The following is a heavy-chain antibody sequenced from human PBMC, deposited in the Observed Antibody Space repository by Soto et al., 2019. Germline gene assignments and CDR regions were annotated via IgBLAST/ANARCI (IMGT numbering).Heavy chain of an antibody. CDR1: GFTFSSYG. CDR3: GREPIKQLLYTYYNFGMDV. J-gene: IGHJ6*02. D-gene: IGHD5-18*01. CDR2: IWYDGSNK. V-gene: IGHV3-33*01. Sequence: GGSLRLSCAASGFTFSSYGMHWVRQAPGKGLEWVAVIWYDGSNKYYADSVKGRFTISRDNSKNTLYLQMNSLRAEDTAVYYCGREPIKQLLYTYYNFGMDVWGQGTTVTVSS.